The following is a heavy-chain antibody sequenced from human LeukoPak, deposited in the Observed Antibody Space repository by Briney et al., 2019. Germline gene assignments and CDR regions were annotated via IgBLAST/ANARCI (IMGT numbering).Heavy chain of an antibody. Sequence: SESLSPARALYGRSFGGYCWSSIRHHPGEGREWIGEINLGGSTNYNPSLMSRVTISVDTSKIQFSLKLSSVTAADTAVYYCARGPPEYCSSTSCYGLDYWGQGTLVSVSS. J-gene: IGHJ4*02. D-gene: IGHD2-2*01. V-gene: IGHV4-34*01. CDR2: INLGGST. CDR1: GRSFGGYC. CDR3: ARGPPEYCSSTSCYGLDY.